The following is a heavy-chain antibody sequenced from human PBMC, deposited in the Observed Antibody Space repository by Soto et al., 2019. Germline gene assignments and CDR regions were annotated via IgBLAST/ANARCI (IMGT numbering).Heavy chain of an antibody. CDR1: GFTFSSYA. Sequence: EMKLVESGGGLVQPGRSRRVSCAASGFTFSSYAFNWVRQAPGKGLEWISYISVGGGSIFYADSVKGRFTISRDDAQNSLNLQMNTLRGEATALYFCVRDDKWAFDIWGQGTTVIVSS. D-gene: IGHD1-26*01. CDR3: VRDDKWAFDI. V-gene: IGHV3-48*01. J-gene: IGHJ3*02. CDR2: ISVGGGSI.